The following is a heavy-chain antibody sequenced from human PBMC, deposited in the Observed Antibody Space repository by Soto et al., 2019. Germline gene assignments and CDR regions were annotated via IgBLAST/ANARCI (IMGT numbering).Heavy chain of an antibody. V-gene: IGHV3-21*01. Sequence: GGSLRLSCAASGFTFSSYSMNWVRQAPGKGLEWVSSISSSSSYIYYADSVKGRFTISRDNAKNSLYLQMNSLRAEDTAVYYCGTGSNSRLTHYYYMDGWAKGTTVTISS. D-gene: IGHD4-4*01. CDR3: GTGSNSRLTHYYYMDG. J-gene: IGHJ6*03. CDR1: GFTFSSYS. CDR2: ISSSSSYI.